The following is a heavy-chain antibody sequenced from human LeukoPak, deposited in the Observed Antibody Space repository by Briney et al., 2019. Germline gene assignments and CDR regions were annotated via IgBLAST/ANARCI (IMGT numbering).Heavy chain of an antibody. J-gene: IGHJ4*02. Sequence: SGTLSLTCTVSGGSISSYYWSWIRQPAGKGLEWIGRIYTSGTTNYNPSLKSRVTMSVDTSKNQFSLKLSTVHAADTVVDYCARDDFWSGYYDYWGQGTLVTVSS. V-gene: IGHV4-4*07. CDR2: IYTSGTT. CDR1: GGSISSYY. D-gene: IGHD3-3*01. CDR3: ARDDFWSGYYDY.